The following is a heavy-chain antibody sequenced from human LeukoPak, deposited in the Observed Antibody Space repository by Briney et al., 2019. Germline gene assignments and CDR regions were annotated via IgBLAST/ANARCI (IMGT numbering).Heavy chain of an antibody. CDR1: RYSFTTYN. D-gene: IGHD1-26*01. V-gene: IGHV1-2*02. CDR2: LERISGDT. CDR3: TGVYLCGMVPLGFPP. J-gene: IGHJ5*02. Sequence: ASVKVSCNASRYSFTTYNTNRVRQAPGQRLEWMGWLERISGDTNYAQKFQGRVTVTGGMSIKTAYTKISRFRPEDTAVYYCTGVYLCGMVPLGFPPWGQGTLVTVSS.